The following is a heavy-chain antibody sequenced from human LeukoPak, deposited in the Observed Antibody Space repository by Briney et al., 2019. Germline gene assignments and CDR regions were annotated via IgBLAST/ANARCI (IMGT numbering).Heavy chain of an antibody. D-gene: IGHD1-7*01. Sequence: ASVKVSCKASGYTFASYYMHWVRQAPGQGLEWMGIINPSGGSTSSAQKFQGRVTMTRDTSTSTVYMELSSLRSEDTAVYYCARTCITGTTISPFDYWGQGTLVTVSS. CDR3: ARTCITGTTISPFDY. CDR1: GYTFASYY. J-gene: IGHJ4*02. CDR2: INPSGGST. V-gene: IGHV1-46*03.